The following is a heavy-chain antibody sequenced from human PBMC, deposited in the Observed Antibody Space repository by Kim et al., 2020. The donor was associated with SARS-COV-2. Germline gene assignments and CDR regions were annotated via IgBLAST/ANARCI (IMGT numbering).Heavy chain of an antibody. CDR3: ASPYYYDSSGYQPDAFDI. CDR2: ISYDGSNK. D-gene: IGHD3-22*01. V-gene: IGHV3-30*04. CDR1: GFTFSSYA. Sequence: GSLRLSCAASGFTFSSYAMHWVRQAPGKGLEWVAVISYDGSNKYYADSVKGRFTISRDNSKNTLYLQMNSLRAEDTAVYYCASPYYYDSSGYQPDAFDI. J-gene: IGHJ3*02.